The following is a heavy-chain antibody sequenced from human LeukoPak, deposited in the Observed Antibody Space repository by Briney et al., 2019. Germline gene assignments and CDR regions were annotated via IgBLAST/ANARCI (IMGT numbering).Heavy chain of an antibody. D-gene: IGHD2-2*01. Sequence: GGSLRLSCAASGFTFSSYAMSWVRQAPGKGLEWVSAISGSGGSTYYADSVKGRFTTSRDNSKNTLYLQMNSLRAEDTAVYYCAKDQIVVVPAARRGDYWGQGTLVTVSS. CDR1: GFTFSSYA. CDR2: ISGSGGST. V-gene: IGHV3-23*01. CDR3: AKDQIVVVPAARRGDY. J-gene: IGHJ4*02.